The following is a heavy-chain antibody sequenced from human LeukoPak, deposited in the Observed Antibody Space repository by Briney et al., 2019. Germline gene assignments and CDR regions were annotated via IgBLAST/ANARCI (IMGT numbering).Heavy chain of an antibody. V-gene: IGHV4-38-2*02. J-gene: IGHJ4*02. D-gene: IGHD2-2*01. CDR2: IYHSGST. CDR3: ARSPVRCSSTTCFGFYFDY. CDR1: GYSISSGYY. Sequence: SETLSLTCTVSGYSISSGYYWGWIRQPPGKGLEWIGSIYHSGSTYYNPSLKSRVTISVDTSKDRFSLKLSSVTAADTAVYYCARSPVRCSSTTCFGFYFDYWGQGTLVTVSS.